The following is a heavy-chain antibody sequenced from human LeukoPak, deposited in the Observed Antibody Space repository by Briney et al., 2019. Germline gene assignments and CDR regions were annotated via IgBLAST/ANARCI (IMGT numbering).Heavy chain of an antibody. D-gene: IGHD3-22*01. J-gene: IGHJ4*02. CDR2: LYNAGST. Sequence: GGSLRLSCVASGFIVSNNYMSWVRQAPGKGLEWVSVLYNAGSTYYADSVKGRFTISRDNSKNTLYLQMYSLRAEDTAVYYCASLKGLFDYFDYWGQGTLVTVSS. V-gene: IGHV3-53*01. CDR1: GFIVSNNY. CDR3: ASLKGLFDYFDY.